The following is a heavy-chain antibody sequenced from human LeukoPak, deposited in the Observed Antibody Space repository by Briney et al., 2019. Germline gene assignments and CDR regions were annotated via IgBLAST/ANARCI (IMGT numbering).Heavy chain of an antibody. J-gene: IGHJ6*02. V-gene: IGHV3-7*01. CDR2: IKEDGSEK. Sequence: GGSLRLSCAASGFTFNRDWTAWVRQAPGKGLEWVANIKEDGSEKNYVDSVKGRFTISRDNAENSVYLQMNDLRAEDTGVYYCARGGRTTWHGMDVWGQGTTVTVSS. D-gene: IGHD4-17*01. CDR1: GFTFNRDW. CDR3: ARGGRTTWHGMDV.